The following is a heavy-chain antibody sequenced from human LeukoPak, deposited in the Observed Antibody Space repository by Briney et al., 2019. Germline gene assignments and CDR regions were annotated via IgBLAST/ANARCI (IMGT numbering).Heavy chain of an antibody. CDR2: IYYSGSA. V-gene: IGHV4-39*07. J-gene: IGHJ4*02. CDR1: GGSISSSSYY. Sequence: SETLSLTCTVSGGSISSSSYYWGWIRQPPGKGLEWIGSIYYSGSAYYNPSLKSRVTISVDTSKNQFSLKLNSVTAADTAVYYCARAPRVAGNFDYWGQGTLVTVSS. D-gene: IGHD6-19*01. CDR3: ARAPRVAGNFDY.